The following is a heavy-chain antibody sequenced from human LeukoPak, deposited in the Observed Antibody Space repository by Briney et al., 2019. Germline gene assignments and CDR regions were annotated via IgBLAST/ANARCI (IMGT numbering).Heavy chain of an antibody. CDR3: ARDSYLYCSSTSCYAEGWFDP. Sequence: ASVKVSCKVSGYTLTELSMHWVRQAPGQGLEWMGGIIPIFGTANYAQKFQGRVTITTDESTSTAYMELSSLRSEDTAVYYCARDSYLYCSSTSCYAEGWFDPWGQGTLVTVSS. CDR1: GYTLTELS. V-gene: IGHV1-69*05. D-gene: IGHD2-2*01. CDR2: IIPIFGTA. J-gene: IGHJ5*02.